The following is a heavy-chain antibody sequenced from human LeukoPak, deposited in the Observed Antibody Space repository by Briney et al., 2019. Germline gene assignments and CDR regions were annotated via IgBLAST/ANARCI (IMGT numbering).Heavy chain of an antibody. CDR1: GYTFTSYG. CDR3: ARDLRYCSSTSCYTGDY. CDR2: ISAYNGNT. D-gene: IGHD2-2*02. Sequence: EASVKVSCKASGYTFTSYGISWVRQAPGQGLEWMGWISAYNGNTNYAQKLQGRVTMTTDTSTSTAYMELRSLRSDDTAVYYCARDLRYCSSTSCYTGDYWGQGTLVTVSS. J-gene: IGHJ4*02. V-gene: IGHV1-18*01.